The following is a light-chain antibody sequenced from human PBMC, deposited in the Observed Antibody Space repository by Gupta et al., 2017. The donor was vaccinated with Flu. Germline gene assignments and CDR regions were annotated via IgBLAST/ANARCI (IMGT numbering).Light chain of an antibody. J-gene: IGLJ2*01. CDR3: CSYAGNSKVV. CDR1: SSDIGSYNL. V-gene: IGLV2-23*01. Sequence: QSALTQPASVSGSPGQSITIPCTGTSSDIGSYNLVSWYQQHPGKAPRLIIYEGTKRPSGISDRFSGSKSGNTASLTISGLQAEDEADYYCCSYAGNSKVVFGGGTKLTVL. CDR2: EGT.